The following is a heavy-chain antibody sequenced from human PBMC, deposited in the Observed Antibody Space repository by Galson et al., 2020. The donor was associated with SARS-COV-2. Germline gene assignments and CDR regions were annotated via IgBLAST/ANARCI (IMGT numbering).Heavy chain of an antibody. Sequence: SLRLSCAASGFTFSRYAMSWVRQAPGKGLEWVSAISGSGGSTYYADSVKGRFTISRDNSKNTLFLQMNSLRAEDTAVYYCATPRLQTIDAFDFWGQGTMVTVSS. CDR3: ATPRLQTIDAFDF. V-gene: IGHV3-23*01. CDR1: GFTFSRYA. J-gene: IGHJ3*01. CDR2: ISGSGGST. D-gene: IGHD2-15*01.